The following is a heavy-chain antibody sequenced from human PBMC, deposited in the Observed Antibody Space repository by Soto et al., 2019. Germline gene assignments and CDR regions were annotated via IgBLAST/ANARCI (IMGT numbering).Heavy chain of an antibody. CDR1: GGSISSYY. CDR3: ARRRYYYGSGSYYRQDYYYGMDV. D-gene: IGHD3-10*01. J-gene: IGHJ6*02. Sequence: SETLSLTCTVSGGSISSYYWSWIRQPPGKGLEWIGYIYYSGSTNYNPSLKSRVTISVDTSKNQFSLKLSSVTAADTAVYYCARRRYYYGSGSYYRQDYYYGMDVWGQGTTVTVSS. V-gene: IGHV4-59*08. CDR2: IYYSGST.